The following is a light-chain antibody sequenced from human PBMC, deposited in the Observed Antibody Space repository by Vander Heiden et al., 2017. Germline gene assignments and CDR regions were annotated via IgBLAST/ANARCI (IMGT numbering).Light chain of an antibody. CDR2: GNS. J-gene: IGLJ3*02. CDR1: SSNIGAGYD. Sequence: QSVLTQPPSVSGVPGQRVTISCTGTSSNIGAGYDVHWYQQLPGTAPKLLIFGNSNRPAGVPDRFSGSKSGTSASLAITGLQAEDEADYYCQSFDISLRGGVFGGGTKLTVL. CDR3: QSFDISLRGGV. V-gene: IGLV1-40*01.